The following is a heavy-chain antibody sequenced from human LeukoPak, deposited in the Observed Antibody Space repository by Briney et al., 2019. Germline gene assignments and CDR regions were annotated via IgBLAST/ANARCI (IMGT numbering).Heavy chain of an antibody. V-gene: IGHV4-61*01. J-gene: IGHJ4*02. Sequence: PSETLSLTCTVSGGSISSSSYYWRWIRQPPGKGLEWIGYIYYSGSTNYNPSLKSRVTISVDTSKNQFSLKLSSVTAADTAVYYCAAVGSGSHSLDYWGQGTLVTVSS. CDR2: IYYSGST. CDR3: AAVGSGSHSLDY. CDR1: GGSISSSSYY. D-gene: IGHD3-10*01.